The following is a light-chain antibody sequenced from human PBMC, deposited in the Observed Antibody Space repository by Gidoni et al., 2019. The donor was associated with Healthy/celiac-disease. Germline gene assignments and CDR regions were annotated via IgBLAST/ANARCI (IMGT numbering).Light chain of an antibody. V-gene: IGLV1-47*01. CDR1: SSNIGSNY. J-gene: IGLJ3*02. CDR2: RNN. Sequence: TYGQRVTISCSGSSSNIGSNYVYWYQQLPGTAPKLLIYRNNQRPSGVPDRFSGSKSGTSASLAISGLRSEDEADYYCAAWDDSLSGWVFGGGTKLTVL. CDR3: AAWDDSLSGWV.